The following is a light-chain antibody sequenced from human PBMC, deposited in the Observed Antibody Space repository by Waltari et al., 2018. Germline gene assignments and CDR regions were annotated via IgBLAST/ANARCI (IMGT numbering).Light chain of an antibody. CDR3: CSYAGSYTYVV. Sequence: QSALTQPRSVSGSPRQSVTISCTGTSSDVGGYNYVSWYQQHPGNAPKLMIFDVSKPPSGVAARVSGSKTCNTAALTSSRLHAADEDDYYCCSYAGSYTYVVFGGGTKLTVL. J-gene: IGLJ2*01. CDR2: DVS. V-gene: IGLV2-11*01. CDR1: SSDVGGYNY.